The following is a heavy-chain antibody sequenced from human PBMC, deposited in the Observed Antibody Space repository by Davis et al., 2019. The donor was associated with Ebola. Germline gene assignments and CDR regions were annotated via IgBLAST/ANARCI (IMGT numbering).Heavy chain of an antibody. J-gene: IGHJ5*02. CDR3: ARTTTREDWFDP. CDR1: GGSISSYY. Sequence: MPSETLSLTCTVSGGSISSYYWSWIRQPPGKGLEWIGEINHSGSTNYNPSLKSRVTISVDTSKNQFSLKLSSVAAADTAVYYCARTTTREDWFDPWGQGTLVTVSS. CDR2: INHSGST. D-gene: IGHD1-26*01. V-gene: IGHV4-34*01.